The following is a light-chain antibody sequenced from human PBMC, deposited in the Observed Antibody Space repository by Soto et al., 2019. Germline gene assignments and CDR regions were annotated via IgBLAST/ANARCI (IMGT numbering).Light chain of an antibody. CDR1: QTISSW. CDR2: KAS. Sequence: DIQMTQSPSTLSGSVGDRVTITCRASQTISSWLAWYQQKPGKAPKLLIYKASTLKSGVPSRFSGSGSGKEFTLTISSLQPDDFATYYCQHYNSYSEAFGQGTKVDNK. CDR3: QHYNSYSEA. V-gene: IGKV1-5*03. J-gene: IGKJ1*01.